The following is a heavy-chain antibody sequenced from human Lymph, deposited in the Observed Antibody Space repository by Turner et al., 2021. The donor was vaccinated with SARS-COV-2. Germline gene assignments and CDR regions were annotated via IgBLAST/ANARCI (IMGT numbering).Heavy chain of an antibody. V-gene: IGHV5-51*01. CDR2: IYPGDSDT. J-gene: IGHJ4*02. CDR3: ARREWGGSLGHIDY. CDR1: GYSFPTYW. Sequence: EVQLVQYGAEVKKPGESLKISCRPSGYSFPTYWIGWVRQMPGKGLEWMGIIYPGDSDTRYSPSVQGQVTISADKSISTAYLQWSSLKASDTAMYYCARREWGGSLGHIDYWGQGTLVTVSS. D-gene: IGHD3-3*01.